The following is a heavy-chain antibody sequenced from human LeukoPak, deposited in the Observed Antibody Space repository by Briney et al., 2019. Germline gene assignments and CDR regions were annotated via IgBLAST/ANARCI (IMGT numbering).Heavy chain of an antibody. CDR2: IYYSGST. V-gene: IGHV4-61*08. CDR1: GGSISSSGFY. Sequence: PSETLSLTCTVSGGSISSSGFYWSWIRQPPGKGLEWIGYIYYSGSTNYNPSLKSRVTISVDTSKNQFSLKLSSVTAADTAVYYCARASLRSQPFDPWGQGTLVTVSS. CDR3: ARASLRSQPFDP. D-gene: IGHD3-3*01. J-gene: IGHJ5*02.